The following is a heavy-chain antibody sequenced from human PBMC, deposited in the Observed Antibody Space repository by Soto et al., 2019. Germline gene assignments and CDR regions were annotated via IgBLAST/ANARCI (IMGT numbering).Heavy chain of an antibody. CDR2: ISGSGGRT. CDR3: AKDRSSSTIVALDI. Sequence: EVQLLESGGGLVQPGGSLRLSCAASGLTFSSYAMNWVRQAPGKGLECVSAISGSGGRTYYGDSVKGRFTISRDNSKNTLYLQMNSLRAEDTAVYYCAKDRSSSTIVALDIWGQGTMVTVSS. V-gene: IGHV3-23*01. D-gene: IGHD2-2*01. J-gene: IGHJ3*02. CDR1: GLTFSSYA.